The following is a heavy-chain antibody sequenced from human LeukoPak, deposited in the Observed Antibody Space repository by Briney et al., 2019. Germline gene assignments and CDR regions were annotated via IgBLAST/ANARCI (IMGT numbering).Heavy chain of an antibody. V-gene: IGHV4-59*11. D-gene: IGHD3-3*01. Sequence: PSETLSLTCTVSGGSISSHYWGWIRQPPGKGLECIGYIYYSGTTNYNPSLKSRVTISVDTSKNQFSLKLSSVTAADTAVYYCARGYDFWSGYYGVGWFDPWGQGTLVTVSS. CDR3: ARGYDFWSGYYGVGWFDP. CDR1: GGSISSHY. CDR2: IYYSGTT. J-gene: IGHJ5*02.